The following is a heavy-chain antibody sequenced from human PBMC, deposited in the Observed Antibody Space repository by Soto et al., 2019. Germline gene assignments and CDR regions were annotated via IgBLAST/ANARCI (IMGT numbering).Heavy chain of an antibody. Sequence: ASVKVSCKASGYTFTSCGISWVRQAPGQGLEWMGWISAYNGNTNYAQKLQGRVTMTTDTSTSTAYMELRSLRSDDTAVYYCARDRKGSSWTPDYYYYYGMDVWGQGTTVTVSS. CDR1: GYTFTSCG. CDR3: ARDRKGSSWTPDYYYYYGMDV. V-gene: IGHV1-18*01. J-gene: IGHJ6*02. D-gene: IGHD6-13*01. CDR2: ISAYNGNT.